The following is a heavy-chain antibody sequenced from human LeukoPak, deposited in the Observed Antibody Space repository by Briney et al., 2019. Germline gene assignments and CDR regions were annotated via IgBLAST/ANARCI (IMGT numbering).Heavy chain of an antibody. CDR2: INPNSGGT. J-gene: IGHJ4*02. V-gene: IGHV1-2*02. D-gene: IGHD1-1*01. CDR1: GYTFTGYY. CDR3: ARDQTGTTSFDY. Sequence: ASVKVSCKASGYTFTGYYMHWVRQAPGQGLEWMGWINPNSGGTNYAQKFQGRVTMTTDTSTSTPYMELRSLRSDDTAVYYCARDQTGTTSFDYWGQGTLVTVSS.